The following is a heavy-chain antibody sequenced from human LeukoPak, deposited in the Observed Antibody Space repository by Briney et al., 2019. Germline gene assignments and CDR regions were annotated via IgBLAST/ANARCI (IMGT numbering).Heavy chain of an antibody. J-gene: IGHJ4*02. CDR1: GGSISSGDYY. Sequence: PSETLSLTCTVSGGSISSGDYYWSWTRQPPGKGLEWIGYIYYSGSTYYNPSLKSRVTISVDTSKNQFSLKLSSVTAADTAVYYCATHCGGDCYSWDWDYWGQGTLVTVSS. V-gene: IGHV4-30-4*08. CDR3: ATHCGGDCYSWDWDY. CDR2: IYYSGST. D-gene: IGHD2-21*01.